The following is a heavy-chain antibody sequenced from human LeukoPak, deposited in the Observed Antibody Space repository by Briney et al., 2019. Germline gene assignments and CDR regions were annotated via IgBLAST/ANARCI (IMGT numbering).Heavy chain of an antibody. CDR1: DGSIGGYY. CDR3: ARHFCSGGSCNFDY. D-gene: IGHD2-15*01. J-gene: IGHJ4*02. CDR2: IRYSGST. Sequence: SETLSLTCTVSDGSIGGYYWSWIRQPPGKGLEWIGYIRYSGSTKYNPSLKSRVTISLDTSKNQFSLKLSSVTAADTAVYYCARHFCSGGSCNFDYWGQGTLVTVSS. V-gene: IGHV4-59*08.